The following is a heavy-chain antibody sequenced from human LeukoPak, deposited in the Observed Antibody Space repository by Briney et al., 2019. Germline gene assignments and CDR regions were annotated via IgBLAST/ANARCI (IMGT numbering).Heavy chain of an antibody. V-gene: IGHV4-39*01. CDR1: GGSISSSSYY. CDR3: ARHRQEMATITPIDFFDY. D-gene: IGHD5-24*01. J-gene: IGHJ4*02. CDR2: IYCSGST. Sequence: PSETLSLTCTVSGGSISSSSYYWGWIRQPPGKGLEWIGSIYCSGSTYYKPSLKSRVTISVDTSKNQCSLKPSSVTAADTAVYYCARHRQEMATITPIDFFDYWGQGTLVTVSS.